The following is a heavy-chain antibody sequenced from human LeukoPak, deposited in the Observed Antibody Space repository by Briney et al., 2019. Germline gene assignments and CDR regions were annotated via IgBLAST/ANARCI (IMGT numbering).Heavy chain of an antibody. CDR1: GFTFSSYA. J-gene: IGHJ4*02. Sequence: GGSLRLSCAASGFTFSSYAMSWVRQAPGKGLEWFSAISGSGGSTYYADSVKGRFTISRDNSKNTLYLQMNSLRAEDTAVYYCAKDPTSYSSSSGNWGQGTLVTVSS. V-gene: IGHV3-23*01. CDR2: ISGSGGST. D-gene: IGHD6-6*01. CDR3: AKDPTSYSSSSGN.